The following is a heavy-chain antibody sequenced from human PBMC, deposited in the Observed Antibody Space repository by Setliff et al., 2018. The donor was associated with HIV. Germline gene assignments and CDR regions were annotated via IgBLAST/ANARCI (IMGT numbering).Heavy chain of an antibody. D-gene: IGHD3-9*01. CDR2: ISAYTGHT. J-gene: IGHJ5*02. CDR1: GYSFINYG. CDR3: ARARLQGIVTAVGPRDNCLDP. Sequence: ASVKVSCKASGYSFINYGISWARQAPGQGLEWMGWISAYTGHTDYAPRFLGRVTLTTDTSTSTAYMELRRLSSDDTAVYFCARARLQGIVTAVGPRDNCLDPWGHGTRVTVSS. V-gene: IGHV1-18*01.